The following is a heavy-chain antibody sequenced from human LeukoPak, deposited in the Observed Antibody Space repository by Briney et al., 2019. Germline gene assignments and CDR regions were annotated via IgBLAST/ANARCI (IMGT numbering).Heavy chain of an antibody. CDR3: ARVGIAVAGTSRNFDY. Sequence: SETLSLTCTVSGYSISSGYYWGWIRQPPGKGLEWIGSIYHSGSTYYNPSLKSRVTISVDTSKNQFSLKLSSVTAADTAVYYCARVGIAVAGTSRNFDYWGQGTLVTVSS. V-gene: IGHV4-38-2*02. CDR2: IYHSGST. J-gene: IGHJ4*02. CDR1: GYSISSGYY. D-gene: IGHD6-19*01.